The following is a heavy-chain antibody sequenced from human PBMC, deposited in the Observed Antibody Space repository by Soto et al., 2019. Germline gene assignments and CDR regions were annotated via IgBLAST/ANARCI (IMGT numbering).Heavy chain of an antibody. CDR3: ARGRFDYIWGGPAPYLDY. D-gene: IGHD3-16*01. CDR2: IYYSGTT. V-gene: IGHV4-28*01. CDR1: GFSIGSNNW. Sequence: KPSETLSLTCAVSGFSIGSNNWWGWIRQPPGKGLEWIGNIYYSGTTQFNPSLKSRVTMSIDGAGNQFSLRLSSVTAADTAVYYCARGRFDYIWGGPAPYLDYWGHGALVTVSS. J-gene: IGHJ4*01.